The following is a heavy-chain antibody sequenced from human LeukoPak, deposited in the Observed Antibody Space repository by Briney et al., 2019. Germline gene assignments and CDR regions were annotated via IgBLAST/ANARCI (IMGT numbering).Heavy chain of an antibody. V-gene: IGHV1-46*01. CDR3: ARDSVAASNWFDP. CDR2: ISPSSGHT. J-gene: IGHJ5*02. CDR1: GYTLTELS. D-gene: IGHD6-25*01. Sequence: ASVKVSFKVSGYTLTELSMHWVRQVPGQGLEWMGIISPSSGHTSYAQKFQGRITMTRDMSTSTVYMELSSLRSEDTAVYYCARDSVAASNWFDPWGQGTLVTDSS.